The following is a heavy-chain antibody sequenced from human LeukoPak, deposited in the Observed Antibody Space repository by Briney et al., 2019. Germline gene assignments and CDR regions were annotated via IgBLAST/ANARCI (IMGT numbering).Heavy chain of an antibody. CDR1: GVSISSGGYS. D-gene: IGHD2-2*01. V-gene: IGHV4-30-2*01. CDR2: IYHSGST. J-gene: IGHJ5*02. CDR3: ARGRRGVVPAADNWFDP. Sequence: SETLSLTCAVSGVSISSGGYSWRWIRQPPGKGLEWIGYIYHSGSTYYNPSLKSRVTISVDRSKNQFSLKLSSVTAADTAVYYCARGRRGVVPAADNWFDPWGQGTLATVSS.